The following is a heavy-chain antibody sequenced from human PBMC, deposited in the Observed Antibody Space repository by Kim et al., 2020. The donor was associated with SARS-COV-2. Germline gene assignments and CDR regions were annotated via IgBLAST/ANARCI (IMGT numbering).Heavy chain of an antibody. CDR2: INPSGGST. J-gene: IGHJ6*02. CDR3: ARPLITMVQGGLSNHKNYYYYGRDV. CDR1: GYTFTSYY. D-gene: IGHD3-10*01. V-gene: IGHV1-46*01. Sequence: ASVKVSCKASGYTFTSYYMHWVRQAPGQGLEWMGIINPSGGSTSYAQKFQGRVTMTRDTSTSTVYMELSSRRSEDTAVYYCARPLITMVQGGLSNHKNYYYYGRDVWGPGTTVTISS.